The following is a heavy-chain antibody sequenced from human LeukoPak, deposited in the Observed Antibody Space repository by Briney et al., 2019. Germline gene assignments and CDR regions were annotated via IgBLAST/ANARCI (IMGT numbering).Heavy chain of an antibody. J-gene: IGHJ4*02. Sequence: PGGSLRLSCAASGFTFSSYWMSWVRQAPGKGLEWVSYISSSSSYTNYADSVKGRFTISRDNAKNSLYLQMNSLRAEDTAVYYCARDRRDYYGSGSYYWDYWGQGTLVTVSS. CDR3: ARDRRDYYGSGSYYWDY. CDR1: GFTFSSYW. CDR2: ISSSSSYT. D-gene: IGHD3-10*01. V-gene: IGHV3-21*05.